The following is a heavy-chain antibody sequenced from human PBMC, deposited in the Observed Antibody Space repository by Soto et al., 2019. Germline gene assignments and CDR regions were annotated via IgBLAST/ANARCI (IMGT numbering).Heavy chain of an antibody. J-gene: IGHJ1*01. D-gene: IGHD6-6*01. V-gene: IGHV4-39*01. CDR2: IYYSGST. Sequence: QLQLQESGPGLVKPSETLSLTCTVSGGSISSSSYYWGWIRQPPGKGLEWIGSIYYSGSTYYNPSLKSRVTISVDTSKNQFSLKLSSVTAADTAVYYCARLKSRIAARPAAEYFQHWGQGTLVTVSS. CDR3: ARLKSRIAARPAAEYFQH. CDR1: GGSISSSSYY.